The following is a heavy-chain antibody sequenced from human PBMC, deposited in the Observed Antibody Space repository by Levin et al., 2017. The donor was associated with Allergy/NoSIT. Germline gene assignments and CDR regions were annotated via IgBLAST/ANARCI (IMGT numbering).Heavy chain of an antibody. V-gene: IGHV3-30*04. J-gene: IGHJ5*02. CDR3: ARDRPWFDP. CDR1: GFTFSSYA. CDR2: ISYDGSNK. Sequence: GGSLRLSCAASGFTFSSYAMHWVRQAPGKGLEWVAVISYDGSNKYYADSVKGRFTISRDNSKNTLYLQMNSLRAEDTAVYYCARDRPWFDPWGQGTLVTVSS.